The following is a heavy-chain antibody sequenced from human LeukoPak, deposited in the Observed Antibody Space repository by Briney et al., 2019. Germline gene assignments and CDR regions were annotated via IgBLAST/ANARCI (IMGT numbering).Heavy chain of an antibody. V-gene: IGHV1-2*06. CDR1: GYTFTGYY. J-gene: IGHJ5*02. CDR3: ARDGTAAKFDP. Sequence: GASVKVSCKASGYTFTGYYMHWVRQAPGQGLEWMGRISPNSGGTNYAQKFQGRVTMTRDTSISTAYMELSSLRPDDTAVYYCARDGTAAKFDPWGQGTLVTVSS. CDR2: ISPNSGGT. D-gene: IGHD6-13*01.